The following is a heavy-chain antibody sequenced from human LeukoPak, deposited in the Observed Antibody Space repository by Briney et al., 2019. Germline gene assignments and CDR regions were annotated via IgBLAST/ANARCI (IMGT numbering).Heavy chain of an antibody. CDR2: INPNSGGT. J-gene: IGHJ5*02. V-gene: IGHV1-2*02. CDR3: ARSEGSYYNVGWFDP. D-gene: IGHD3-10*01. Sequence: GASVKVSCKASGYTFTGYYMHWVRQAPGQGLEWMGWINPNSGGTNYAQKLQGRVTMTTDTSTSTAYMELRSLRSDDTAVYYCARSEGSYYNVGWFDPWGQGTLVTVSS. CDR1: GYTFTGYY.